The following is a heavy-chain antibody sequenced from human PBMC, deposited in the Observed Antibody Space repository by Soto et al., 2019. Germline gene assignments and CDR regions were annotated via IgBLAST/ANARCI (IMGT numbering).Heavy chain of an antibody. Sequence: QVQLVQSGAEVKKPGASVKVSCKASGYSFTSYFIHWVRQAPGQGLAWMGRINPSGGGRRYAEKYQGKVAMTTDTSANTFYMEKSSLRSEHTAMYYCARIDALKNRGWLHFDFWGQGTLVTVSS. V-gene: IGHV1-46*01. J-gene: IGHJ4*02. CDR1: GYSFTSYF. D-gene: IGHD6-19*01. CDR2: INPSGGGR. CDR3: ARIDALKNRGWLHFDF.